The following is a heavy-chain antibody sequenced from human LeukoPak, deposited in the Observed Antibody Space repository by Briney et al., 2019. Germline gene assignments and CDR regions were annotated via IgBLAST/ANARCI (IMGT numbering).Heavy chain of an antibody. CDR2: ISSSGRTT. J-gene: IGHJ4*02. CDR3: VRDGSSGWYRGICGF. D-gene: IGHD6-19*01. CDR1: GFTFSSYE. Sequence: GGSLRLSCVASGFTFSSYEINWVRQAPGKGLEWVGYISSSGRTTYYADSVKGRFTISRDNANNSLYLQMNSLRAEDTSVYYCVRDGSSGWYRGICGFWGQGTLVTVSS. V-gene: IGHV3-48*03.